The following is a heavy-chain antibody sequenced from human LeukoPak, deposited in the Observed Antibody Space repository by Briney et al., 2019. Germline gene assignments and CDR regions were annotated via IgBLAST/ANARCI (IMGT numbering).Heavy chain of an antibody. CDR1: GYTFTGYY. V-gene: IGHV1-2*02. CDR3: ARLFESGSSVDY. Sequence: ASVKVSCKASGYTFTGYYMHWVRQAPGQGLEWMGWINPNSGGTNYAQKFQGRVTMTRDTSISTAYMELSRLRSDDTAVYYCARLFESGSSVDYWGQGTLVTVSS. J-gene: IGHJ4*02. D-gene: IGHD6-6*01. CDR2: INPNSGGT.